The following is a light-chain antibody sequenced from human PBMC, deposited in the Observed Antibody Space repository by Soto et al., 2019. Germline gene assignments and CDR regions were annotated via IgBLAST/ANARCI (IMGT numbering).Light chain of an antibody. Sequence: DIILTQSPATLSLSPGERATLSCRASQSVGTSLAWFQQRPGQAPRLLLSDASTRATGIPARFSGSGSGTDFTLAITGLQPEDVAVYSCQQRTNWPPRDTFGHGTKLELK. CDR2: DAS. V-gene: IGKV3-11*01. J-gene: IGKJ2*01. CDR3: QQRTNWPPRDT. CDR1: QSVGTS.